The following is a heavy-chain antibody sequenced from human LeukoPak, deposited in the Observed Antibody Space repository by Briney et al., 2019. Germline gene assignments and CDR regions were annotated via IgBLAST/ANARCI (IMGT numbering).Heavy chain of an antibody. CDR1: GFTFSNYG. Sequence: GRSLRLSCAASGFTFSNYGIHWVRQAPGKGLEWVTFMQYDGSDIFYADSVKGRFTISRDNSKNTLYLQMSSLRAEDTAVYYCANAHFWSGYYGGFDYWGQGTLVTVSS. D-gene: IGHD3-3*02. CDR3: ANAHFWSGYYGGFDY. V-gene: IGHV3-30*02. J-gene: IGHJ4*02. CDR2: MQYDGSDI.